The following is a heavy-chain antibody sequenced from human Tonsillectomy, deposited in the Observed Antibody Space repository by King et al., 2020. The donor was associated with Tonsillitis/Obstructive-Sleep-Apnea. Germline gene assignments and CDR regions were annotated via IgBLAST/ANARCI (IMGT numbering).Heavy chain of an antibody. CDR2: SNRSGST. J-gene: IGHJ6*03. V-gene: IGHV4-34*01. D-gene: IGHD3-3*01. CDR3: ARVPTGVNYYYYYYMDV. CDR1: GGSFSDYF. Sequence: VQLQQWGAGLLRPSETLSLTCAVYGGSFSDYFWNWIRQPPGKGLEWIGESNRSGSTKNNPSLKSRVTISVDTSKNQFSLKLRSVTAADTAVYYCARVPTGVNYYYYYYMDVWGKGTTVTVSS.